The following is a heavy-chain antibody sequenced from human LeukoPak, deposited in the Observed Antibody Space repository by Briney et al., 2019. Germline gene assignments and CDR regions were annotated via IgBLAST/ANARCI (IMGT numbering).Heavy chain of an antibody. CDR2: IKSDGTGA. CDR1: GFSFSNYW. Sequence: GGSLRLSCAASGFSFSNYWMVWVREVPEKGLEWVSRIKSDGTGATYADSVNGRFTISRDNAEKTLYLQMNSLRAGDTAIYYCARDRDGPNCYIDVWGKGTTVTVSS. J-gene: IGHJ6*03. V-gene: IGHV3-74*01. CDR3: ARDRDGPNCYIDV. D-gene: IGHD5-24*01.